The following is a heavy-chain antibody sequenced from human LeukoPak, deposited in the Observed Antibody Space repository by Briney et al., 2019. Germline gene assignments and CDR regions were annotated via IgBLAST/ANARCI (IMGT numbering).Heavy chain of an antibody. D-gene: IGHD6-19*01. CDR3: ARSLTYSSGSSMDY. Sequence: GGSLRLSCAASGFTFSGYGMHWVRQAPGKGLEWVAVIWYDGSNKYYADSVKGRFTISRDNSKNTLYLQMNSLRAEDTAVYYCARSLTYSSGSSMDYWGQGTLVTVSS. CDR1: GFTFSGYG. J-gene: IGHJ4*02. V-gene: IGHV3-33*01. CDR2: IWYDGSNK.